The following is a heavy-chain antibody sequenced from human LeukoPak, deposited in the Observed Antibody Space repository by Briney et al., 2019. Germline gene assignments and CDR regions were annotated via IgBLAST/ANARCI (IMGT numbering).Heavy chain of an antibody. CDR2: IYYSGST. D-gene: IGHD3-10*01. Sequence: SETLSLTCTVSGGSVTSGGYYWXWIRQHPGXGXXXXXXIYYSGSTYYNPSLKSRVTISLDTSKNQFSLKLSSVTAADTAVYYCARLLGYSGTDHYYFDYWGQGTLVTVSS. V-gene: IGHV4-31*03. J-gene: IGHJ4*02. CDR3: ARLLGYSGTDHYYFDY. CDR1: GGSVTSGGYY.